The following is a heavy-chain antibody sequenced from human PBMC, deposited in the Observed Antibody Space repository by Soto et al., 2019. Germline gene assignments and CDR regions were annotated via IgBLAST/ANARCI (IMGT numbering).Heavy chain of an antibody. CDR3: ARVEHGYYYGMDV. J-gene: IGHJ6*02. Sequence: GGSLRLSCAASGFTFSSYWMHWVRQAPGKGLVWVSRINSDGSSTSYADSVKGRFTISRDNAKNTLYLQMNSLRAEDTAVYYRARVEHGYYYGMDVWGQGTTVTVSS. CDR1: GFTFSSYW. V-gene: IGHV3-74*01. CDR2: INSDGSST.